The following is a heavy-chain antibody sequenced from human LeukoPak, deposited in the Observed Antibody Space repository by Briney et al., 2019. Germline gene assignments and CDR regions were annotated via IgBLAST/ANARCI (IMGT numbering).Heavy chain of an antibody. CDR1: GGTFSSYA. Sequence: SVKVSCKASGGTFSSYAISWVRQAPGQGLEWMGGIIPISGTANYAQKFQGRVTITADKSTSTAYMELSSLRSEDTAVYYCAKSRELSLYYFDYWGQGTLVTVSS. V-gene: IGHV1-69*06. CDR3: AKSRELSLYYFDY. CDR2: IIPISGTA. D-gene: IGHD3-16*02. J-gene: IGHJ4*02.